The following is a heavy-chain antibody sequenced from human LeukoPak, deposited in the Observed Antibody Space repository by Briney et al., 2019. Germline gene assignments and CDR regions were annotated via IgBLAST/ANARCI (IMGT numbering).Heavy chain of an antibody. V-gene: IGHV1-69*13. CDR2: IIPIFGTA. CDR3: ARTSREMTTSTGYFDY. J-gene: IGHJ4*02. D-gene: IGHD5-24*01. Sequence: ASVKVSCKASGGTFSSYAISWVRQAPGQGLECMGGIIPIFGTANYAQKFQGRVTITADESTSTAYMGLSSLRSEDTAVSYCARTSREMTTSTGYFDYWGQGTLVTVSS. CDR1: GGTFSSYA.